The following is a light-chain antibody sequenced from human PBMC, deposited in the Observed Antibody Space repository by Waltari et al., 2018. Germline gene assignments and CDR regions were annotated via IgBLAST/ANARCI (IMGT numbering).Light chain of an antibody. CDR1: KYISNW. J-gene: IGKJ3*01. Sequence: DIQMTQSPSSVSASVADRVTITCRASKYISNWLGWYQQKPAKAPNLLIYAASYLQSGVPSRFSGSGSGTDFTLTISSLQPEDFATYYCQHVKDFPFAFGPGTKVEIK. CDR2: AAS. V-gene: IGKV1D-12*01. CDR3: QHVKDFPFA.